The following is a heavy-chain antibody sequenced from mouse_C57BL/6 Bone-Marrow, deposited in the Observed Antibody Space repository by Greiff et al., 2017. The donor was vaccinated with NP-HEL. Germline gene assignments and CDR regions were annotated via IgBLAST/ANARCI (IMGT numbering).Heavy chain of an antibody. CDR2: IDPSDSET. CDR3: ARSGHYDYDDCLAY. D-gene: IGHD2-4*01. Sequence: QVQLKQPGAELVRPGSSVKLSCKASGYTFTSYWMHWVKQRPIQGLEWIGNIDPSDSETHYNQKFKDKATLTVDKSSSTAYMQLSSLTSEDSAVYYCARSGHYDYDDCLAYWGQGTLVTVSA. J-gene: IGHJ3*01. V-gene: IGHV1-52*01. CDR1: GYTFTSYW.